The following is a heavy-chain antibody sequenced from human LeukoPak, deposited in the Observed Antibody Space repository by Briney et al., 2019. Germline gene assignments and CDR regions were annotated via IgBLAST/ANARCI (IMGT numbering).Heavy chain of an antibody. CDR3: ARQPGMTAKSWYFDL. V-gene: IGHV5-51*01. CDR1: GYTFTKCW. D-gene: IGHD2-2*01. J-gene: IGHJ2*01. CDR2: IHPGDSHT. Sequence: GESLKISFEGSGYTFTKCWIGWVRQMPGKGLEWMGIIHPGDSHTWYSPSFQGQVTISADKSISMAYLQWSSLKASDTAMYFCARQPGMTAKSWYFDLWGRGTLVAVSS.